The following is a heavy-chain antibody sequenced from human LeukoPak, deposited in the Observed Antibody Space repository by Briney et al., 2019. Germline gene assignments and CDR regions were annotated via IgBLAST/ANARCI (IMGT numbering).Heavy chain of an antibody. CDR1: GFTFDDYA. D-gene: IGHD6-13*01. Sequence: GGSLRLSCAASGFTFDDYAMHWVRQAPGKGLEWVSGISWNSGSIGYADSVKGRFTISRDNAKNSLYLQMNSLRAEDTALYYCAKSGYSSSWFFWGQGTVVTVSS. CDR2: ISWNSGSI. V-gene: IGHV3-9*01. J-gene: IGHJ3*01. CDR3: AKSGYSSSWFF.